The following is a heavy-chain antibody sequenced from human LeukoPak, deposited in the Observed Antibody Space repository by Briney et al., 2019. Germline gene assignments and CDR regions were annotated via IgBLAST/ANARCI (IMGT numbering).Heavy chain of an antibody. Sequence: GGSLRLSCVASELIFSDFCLTWVRHSRGKGLEWVATIKKDGSEKYYVDSVKGRFTFSRDNAENTLHLHMNSLRAEDTAVYYCTRGGRYTSYYWQYWGLGTLVTDSS. D-gene: IGHD1-26*01. J-gene: IGHJ4*02. V-gene: IGHV3-7*01. CDR2: IKKDGSEK. CDR3: TRGGRYTSYYWQY. CDR1: ELIFSDFC.